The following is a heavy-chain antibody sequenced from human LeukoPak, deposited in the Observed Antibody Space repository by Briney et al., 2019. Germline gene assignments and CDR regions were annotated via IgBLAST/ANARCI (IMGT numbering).Heavy chain of an antibody. J-gene: IGHJ4*02. CDR3: ARHVGIYFDY. CDR1: GGSISSYY. Sequence: SGTLSLTCTVSGGSISSYYWSWIRQPPGKGLEWIGYIYYSGSTNYNPSLKSRVTISVDTSKNQFSLKLSSVTAADTAVYYCARHVGIYFDYWGQGTLVTVSS. D-gene: IGHD6-13*01. CDR2: IYYSGST. V-gene: IGHV4-59*08.